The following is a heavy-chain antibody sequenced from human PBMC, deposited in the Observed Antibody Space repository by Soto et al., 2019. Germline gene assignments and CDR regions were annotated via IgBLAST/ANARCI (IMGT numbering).Heavy chain of an antibody. V-gene: IGHV4-30-2*01. D-gene: IGHD6-19*01. Sequence: PXGTLSLTCNMSGDSYSISTYSWSWIRQPPGKALQWIGFIYQSGVTSYNPSLASRVSISLDRSNNQCSLKLKSVTAADTAVYFCAGMPYTSGLRFDPWGPGTLVTVSS. J-gene: IGHJ5*02. CDR3: AGMPYTSGLRFDP. CDR1: GDSYSISTYS. CDR2: IYQSGVT.